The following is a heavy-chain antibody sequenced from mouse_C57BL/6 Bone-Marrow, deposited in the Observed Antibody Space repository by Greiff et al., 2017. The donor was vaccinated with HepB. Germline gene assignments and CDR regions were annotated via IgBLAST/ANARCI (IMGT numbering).Heavy chain of an antibody. J-gene: IGHJ3*01. Sequence: VKLVESGPGLVAPSQSLSITCTVSGFSLTSYGVHWVRQPPGKGLEWLVVIWSDGSTTYNSALKSRLSISKDNSKSQVFLKMNSLQTDDTAMYYCARQERDSSGYDWFAYWGQGTLVTVSA. D-gene: IGHD3-2*02. V-gene: IGHV2-6-1*01. CDR1: GFSLTSYG. CDR3: ARQERDSSGYDWFAY. CDR2: IWSDGST.